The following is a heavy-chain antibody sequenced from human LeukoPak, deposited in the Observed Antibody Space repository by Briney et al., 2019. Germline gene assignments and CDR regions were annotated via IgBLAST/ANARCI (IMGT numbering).Heavy chain of an antibody. CDR1: GFTFSSYS. J-gene: IGHJ4*02. V-gene: IGHV3-21*01. D-gene: IGHD1-1*01. CDR2: ISSSSSYI. Sequence: GSLRLSCAASGFTFSSYSMNWVRQAPGKGLEWVSSISSSSSYIYYADSVKGRFTISRDNANNSLYLQMNSLRAEDTAVYYCARPGGFDWNDEDYFDYWGQGTLVTVSS. CDR3: ARPGGFDWNDEDYFDY.